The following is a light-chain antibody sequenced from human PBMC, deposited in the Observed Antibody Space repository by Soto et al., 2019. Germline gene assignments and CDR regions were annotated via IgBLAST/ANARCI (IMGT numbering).Light chain of an antibody. CDR3: QVWDKTSDHVV. CDR2: YNR. Sequence: SYELTQPPSVSVAPGQTARITCGGDNLGRKSVHWYQQRPGQAPVLGLYYNRDRPSGIPERFSGSNSGNTATLTISRVEAGDEADYHCQVWDKTSDHVVFGGGTKLTVL. V-gene: IGLV3-21*04. J-gene: IGLJ3*02. CDR1: NLGRKS.